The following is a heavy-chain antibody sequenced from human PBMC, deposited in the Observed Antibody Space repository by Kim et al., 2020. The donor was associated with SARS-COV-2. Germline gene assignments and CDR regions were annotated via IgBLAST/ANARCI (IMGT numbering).Heavy chain of an antibody. CDR3: TKDFWEVRTYYYYGMDV. V-gene: IGHV3-33*06. CDR1: GFTFSSYG. CDR2: ICYDGSTN. J-gene: IGHJ6*02. Sequence: GGSLRLSCAASGFTFSSYGMHWVRQAPGKGLEWVAVICYDGSTNYYAYSVKGRFTISRDNSKNTLYLLMNSLRAEETAVYYCTKDFWEVRTYYYYGMDVWGQGTTGTVSS. D-gene: IGHD3-3*01.